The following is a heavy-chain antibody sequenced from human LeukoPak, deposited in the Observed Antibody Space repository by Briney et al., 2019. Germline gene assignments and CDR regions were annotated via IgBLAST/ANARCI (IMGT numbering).Heavy chain of an antibody. J-gene: IGHJ6*04. CDR3: VKDRGGSPFYGMDV. CDR1: GFTFSSYA. Sequence: GGSLRLSCAGSGFTFSSYAMSWVRQAPGKGLEWFSTISGSGGAGTYYADSVKGRFTVSRDNSRNTLYLPMNSLRAEDTAVYYCVKDRGGSPFYGMDVWGKGTTVTVSS. CDR2: ISGSGGAGT. V-gene: IGHV3-23*01. D-gene: IGHD1-26*01.